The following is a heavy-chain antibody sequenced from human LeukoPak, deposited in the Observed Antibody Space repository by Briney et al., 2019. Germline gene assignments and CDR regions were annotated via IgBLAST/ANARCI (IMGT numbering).Heavy chain of an antibody. CDR2: ISAYNGNT. J-gene: IGHJ3*02. CDR1: VYTFTSYG. D-gene: IGHD3-22*01. Sequence: VASVKVSCKSSVYTFTSYGISWVRQPPGQGLEWMGWISAYNGNTNYAQKLQGRVTMTRDTSTSTVYMELSSLRSEDTAVYYCARGLPITMIVVVTGIYAFDIWGQGTMVTVSS. CDR3: ARGLPITMIVVVTGIYAFDI. V-gene: IGHV1-18*01.